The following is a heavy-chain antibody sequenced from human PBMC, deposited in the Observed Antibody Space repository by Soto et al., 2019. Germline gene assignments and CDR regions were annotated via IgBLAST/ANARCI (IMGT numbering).Heavy chain of an antibody. Sequence: VSSKAPGGPFNSYAMSWVRQSPGQGLECRGGIITMFGTTNYAQKFQGRVTITADASTSTDYMELSSLRSEDAAVYYCARVPKINYYENSWVDAGFYPLHGMAGPRQRTTVRVSS. CDR1: GGPFNSYA. CDR2: IITMFGTT. CDR3: ARVPKINYYENSWVDAGFYPLHGMAG. V-gene: IGHV1-69*01. D-gene: IGHD3-22*01. J-gene: IGHJ6*01.